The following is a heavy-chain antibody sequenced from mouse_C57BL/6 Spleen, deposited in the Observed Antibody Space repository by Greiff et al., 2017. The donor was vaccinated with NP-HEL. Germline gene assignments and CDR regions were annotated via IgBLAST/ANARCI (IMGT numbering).Heavy chain of an antibody. CDR1: GFTFSNYW. V-gene: IGHV6-3*01. D-gene: IGHD4-1*01. J-gene: IGHJ4*01. Sequence: LQQSGGGLVQPGGSMKLSCVASGFTFSNYWMNWVRQSPEKGLEWVAQIRLKSDNYATHYAESVKGRFTISRDDSKSSVYLQMNNLRAEDTGIYYCTLTGPYYYAMDYWGQGTSVTVSS. CDR2: IRLKSDNYAT. CDR3: TLTGPYYYAMDY.